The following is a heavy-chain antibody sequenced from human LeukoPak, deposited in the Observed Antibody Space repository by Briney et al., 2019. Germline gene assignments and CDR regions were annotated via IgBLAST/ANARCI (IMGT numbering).Heavy chain of an antibody. V-gene: IGHV3-21*01. CDR3: ARAPGYSYGMDV. CDR2: ISSSSSYI. D-gene: IGHD5-18*01. J-gene: IGHJ6*02. Sequence: GGSLRLSCAASGFTFSNYSMNWVRQAPGKGLEWVSSISSSSSYIYYADSVKGRFTISRDNAKGSLYLQMNSLRAEDTAVYYCARAPGYSYGMDVWGQGTTVTVSS. CDR1: GFTFSNYS.